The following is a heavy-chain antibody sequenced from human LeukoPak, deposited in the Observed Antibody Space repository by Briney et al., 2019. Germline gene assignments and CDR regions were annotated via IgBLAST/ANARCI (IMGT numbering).Heavy chain of an antibody. CDR3: AKASSGWEFDY. Sequence: GGSLRLSCAASGFTFSSFAMSWVRQAPGKGLEWVSGISGSGGNTYYADSVKGRFTISRDNSKNTLYLQMNSLRAEDTAVYYCAKASSGWEFDYWGQGTLVTVSS. J-gene: IGHJ4*02. V-gene: IGHV3-23*01. CDR2: ISGSGGNT. D-gene: IGHD6-19*01. CDR1: GFTFSSFA.